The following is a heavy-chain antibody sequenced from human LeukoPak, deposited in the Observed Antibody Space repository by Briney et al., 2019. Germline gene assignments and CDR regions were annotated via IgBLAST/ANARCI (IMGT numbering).Heavy chain of an antibody. V-gene: IGHV3-23*01. CDR1: GFTFSSYE. Sequence: PGGSLRLSCAAPGFTFSSYEMNWVRQAPGKGLEWVSAISGSGGSTYYADSVKGRFTISRDNSKNTLYLQMNSLRAEDTAVYYCAKDRLPYYYDSSGYSPLDPWGQGTLVTVSS. CDR3: AKDRLPYYYDSSGYSPLDP. CDR2: ISGSGGST. J-gene: IGHJ5*02. D-gene: IGHD3-22*01.